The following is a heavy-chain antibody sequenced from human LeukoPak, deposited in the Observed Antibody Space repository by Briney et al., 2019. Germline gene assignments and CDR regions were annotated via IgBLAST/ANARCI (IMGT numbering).Heavy chain of an antibody. CDR1: GFILSTHG. D-gene: IGHD1-26*01. V-gene: IGHV3-33*01. CDR2: MWYDGSRE. Sequence: GGSLRLSCAASGFILSTHGMHWVRQAPGKGLEWVAGMWYDGSRENYADSVKGRFTISRDMSKNTLNLQMNSLRVEDTAMFYCARDLSFGSLDFRGQGTLVTVSS. CDR3: ARDLSFGSLDF. J-gene: IGHJ4*02.